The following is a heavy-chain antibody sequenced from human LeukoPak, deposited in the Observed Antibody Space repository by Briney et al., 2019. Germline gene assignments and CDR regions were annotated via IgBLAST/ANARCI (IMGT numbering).Heavy chain of an antibody. CDR3: AKSNGYGLVDI. CDR1: GFTFSSYT. D-gene: IGHD3-10*01. J-gene: IGHJ3*02. Sequence: GSLRLSCAASGFTFSSYTMIWVRQPPGKGLEWIGNIFYSGSTYYSPSLRSRVTISLDTSRNQFSLKLNSVTAADTAVYYCAKSNGYGLVDIWGQGTMVTVSS. CDR2: IFYSGST. V-gene: IGHV4-59*12.